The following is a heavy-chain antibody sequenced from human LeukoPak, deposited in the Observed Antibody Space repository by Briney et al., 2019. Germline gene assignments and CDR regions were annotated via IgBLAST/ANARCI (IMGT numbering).Heavy chain of an antibody. CDR1: GDSLTSGSRY. Sequence: SQTLSLTCTVSGDSLTSGSRYWSWIRQPAGQGLEWIGHFYSSTRTTYNPSLESRVTISGDTAKNQFSLKLDSVTAADTAVYFCARCMSELDYGDYAYYYHMDVWGKGTTVTVSS. V-gene: IGHV4-61*09. J-gene: IGHJ6*04. CDR3: ARCMSELDYGDYAYYYHMDV. CDR2: FYSSTRT. D-gene: IGHD4-17*01.